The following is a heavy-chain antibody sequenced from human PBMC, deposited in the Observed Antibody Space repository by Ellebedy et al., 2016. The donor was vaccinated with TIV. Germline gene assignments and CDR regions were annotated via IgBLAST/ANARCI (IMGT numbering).Heavy chain of an antibody. V-gene: IGHV1-3*01. D-gene: IGHD2-15*01. J-gene: IGHJ5*02. CDR2: INVADANT. CDR1: GYTFTTFA. CDR3: ARDPLGYCSGGSCTNNWFDP. Sequence: AASVKVSCKTSGYTFTTFAVHWVRQVPGQSPEWMGWINVADANTKYSQKFQGRVSFTRDTSTNTVYMHLGGLRSEDSAIYYCARDPLGYCSGGSCTNNWFDPWGQGTLVIASS.